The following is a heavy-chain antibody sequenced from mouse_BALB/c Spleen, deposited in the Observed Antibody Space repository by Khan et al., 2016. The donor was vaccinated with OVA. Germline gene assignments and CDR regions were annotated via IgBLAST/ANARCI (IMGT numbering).Heavy chain of an antibody. CDR3: ARELGRYYALDY. CDR1: GYSITSDYA. J-gene: IGHJ4*01. D-gene: IGHD4-1*01. CDR2: ISYSGST. Sequence: EVKLLESGPGLVKPSQSLSLTCTVTGYSITSDYAWNWIRQFPGNKLEWMGYISYSGSTTYNPSLTSRISITRDTSKDQFFLQLKSVTSEDTATYYCARELGRYYALDYWGQGTSVTVSS. V-gene: IGHV3-2*02.